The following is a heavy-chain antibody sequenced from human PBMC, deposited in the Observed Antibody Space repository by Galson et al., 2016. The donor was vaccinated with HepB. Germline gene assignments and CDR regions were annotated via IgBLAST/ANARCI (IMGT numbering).Heavy chain of an antibody. Sequence: SETLSLTCAVSGGSITITDWWSWVRQPPGKGLEWIGEVYHDGNTFYNPSVGSRVTISIDKSKNEFYLNLRSVTAADTAVYYCARDCTGGTCKSGDYDTFDIWGQGTVVTVSS. V-gene: IGHV4-4*02. CDR1: GGSITITDW. D-gene: IGHD2-8*02. CDR2: VYHDGNT. CDR3: ARDCTGGTCKSGDYDTFDI. J-gene: IGHJ3*02.